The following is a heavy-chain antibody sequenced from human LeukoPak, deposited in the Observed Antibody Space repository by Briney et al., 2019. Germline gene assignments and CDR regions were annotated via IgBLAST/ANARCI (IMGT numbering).Heavy chain of an antibody. CDR2: ISSSSSYI. Sequence: GGSLRLSCAASGFTFSSYSMNWVRQAPGKGLEWVSSISSSSSYIYYADSVKGRFTISRDNAKNSLYLQMNSLRAEDTAVYYCARDRYFDWLGGWFDPWGQGTLVTVSS. V-gene: IGHV3-21*01. CDR1: GFTFSSYS. J-gene: IGHJ5*02. D-gene: IGHD3-9*01. CDR3: ARDRYFDWLGGWFDP.